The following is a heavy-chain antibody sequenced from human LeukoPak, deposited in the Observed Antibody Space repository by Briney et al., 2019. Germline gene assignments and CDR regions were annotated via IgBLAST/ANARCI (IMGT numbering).Heavy chain of an antibody. Sequence: GGSLRPSCTASKFTFMNYAMHWVRQAPGKGLEWLSTIGSAGGSIFYADSVKGRFTISRDNSKNTLYLQMNSLRAEDTAVYYCARVGDGYYWGYFDYWGQGTLVTVSS. V-gene: IGHV3-23*01. CDR1: KFTFMNYA. CDR3: ARVGDGYYWGYFDY. D-gene: IGHD3-3*01. CDR2: IGSAGGSI. J-gene: IGHJ4*02.